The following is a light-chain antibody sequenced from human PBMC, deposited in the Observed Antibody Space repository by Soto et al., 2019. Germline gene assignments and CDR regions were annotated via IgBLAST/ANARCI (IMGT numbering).Light chain of an antibody. Sequence: QSALTQPPCASGSPGQSVTISCTGSSSDVGAYNYVTWYQQHPGKAPKLMIYEVTKRPSGVPDRFSGSKSGNTASLTVSGLQAEDEADYYCSSYAGSNNLPFGGGTKLTVL. J-gene: IGLJ3*02. V-gene: IGLV2-8*01. CDR3: SSYAGSNNLP. CDR2: EVT. CDR1: SSDVGAYNY.